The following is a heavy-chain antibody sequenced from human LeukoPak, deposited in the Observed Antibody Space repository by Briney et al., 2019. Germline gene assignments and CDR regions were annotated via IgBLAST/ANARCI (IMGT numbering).Heavy chain of an antibody. CDR2: INPSGGST. Sequence: ASVKVSCKASGYTFTSYGISWVRQAPGQGLEWMGIINPSGGSTSYAQKFQGRVTMTRDMPTGTDYMELSSLRSEDTAVYYCARDNSVEDTAWWFDPWGQGTLVTVSS. D-gene: IGHD4-23*01. V-gene: IGHV1-46*01. J-gene: IGHJ5*02. CDR3: ARDNSVEDTAWWFDP. CDR1: GYTFTSYG.